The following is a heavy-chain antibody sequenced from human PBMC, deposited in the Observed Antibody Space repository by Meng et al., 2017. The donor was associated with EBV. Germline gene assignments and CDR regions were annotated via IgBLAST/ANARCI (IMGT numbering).Heavy chain of an antibody. Sequence: EVPRVAAGGGLVQPGGSMRLSGAAPGFTFSSYWMHWVRQAPGKGLVWVSRINSEGSSTSYADSVKGRFTISRDNAKNTLYLQMNSLRAEDTAVYYCARGGGYSSSWYPDWGQGTLVTVSS. CDR1: GFTFSSYW. CDR3: ARGGGYSSSWYPD. V-gene: IGHV3-74*01. D-gene: IGHD6-13*01. J-gene: IGHJ4*02. CDR2: INSEGSST.